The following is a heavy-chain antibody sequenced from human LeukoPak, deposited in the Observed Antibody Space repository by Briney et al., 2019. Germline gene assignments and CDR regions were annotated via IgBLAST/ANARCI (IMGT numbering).Heavy chain of an antibody. CDR2: MNTDGSDT. CDR3: TRDSPWLPDPY. Sequence: GGSLRLACAASGFTFSTYWMHWVRQAPGKGLVWVSRMNTDGSDTSYADSVKGRFTISRDNARNTLYLQMNSLRADDTAVYYCTRDSPWLPDPYWGQGTLVTVSS. J-gene: IGHJ4*02. V-gene: IGHV3-74*03. D-gene: IGHD5-24*01. CDR1: GFTFSTYW.